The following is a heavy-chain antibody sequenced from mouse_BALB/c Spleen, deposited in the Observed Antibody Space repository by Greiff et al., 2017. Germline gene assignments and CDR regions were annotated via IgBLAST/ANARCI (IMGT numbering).Heavy chain of an antibody. J-gene: IGHJ4*01. Sequence: QVQLKQSGAELAKPGASVKMSCKASGYTFTSYWMHWVKQRPGQGLEWIGYINPSTGYTEYNQKFKDKATLTADKSSSTAYMQLSSLTSEDSAVYYCASYDYDVDYYAMDYWGQGTSVTVSS. V-gene: IGHV1-7*01. CDR2: INPSTGYT. CDR1: GYTFTSYW. D-gene: IGHD2-4*01. CDR3: ASYDYDVDYYAMDY.